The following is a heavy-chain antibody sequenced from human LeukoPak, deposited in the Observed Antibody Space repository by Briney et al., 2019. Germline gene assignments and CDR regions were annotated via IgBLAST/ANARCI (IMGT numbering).Heavy chain of an antibody. V-gene: IGHV1-18*01. J-gene: IGHJ5*02. CDR2: ISAYNGNT. D-gene: IGHD6-13*01. CDR1: AYTFTSYG. CDR3: ARVAEDNWFDP. Sequence: ATVKVSCKASAYTFTSYGISWVRQAPGQGLEWMGWISAYNGNTNYAQKLQGRVTMTTDTSTSTAYMELRSLRSDDTAVYYCARVAEDNWFDPWGQGTLVTVSS.